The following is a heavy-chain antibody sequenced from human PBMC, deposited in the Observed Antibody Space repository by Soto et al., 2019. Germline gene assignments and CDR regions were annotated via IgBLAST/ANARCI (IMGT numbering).Heavy chain of an antibody. Sequence: PSQTLSLTCAISGDSVSSDSAAWNWIRQSPSRGLEWLGRTYYRSKWYNDYAVSVDGRITINPDTSKNHFSLQLNSVTPEDTAVYYCVRLWVFIAVSGMATYDYYCGMDVWGQGKTVTVAS. CDR3: VRLWVFIAVSGMATYDYYCGMDV. D-gene: IGHD6-19*01. V-gene: IGHV6-1*01. CDR2: TYYRSKWYN. J-gene: IGHJ6*02. CDR1: GDSVSSDSAA.